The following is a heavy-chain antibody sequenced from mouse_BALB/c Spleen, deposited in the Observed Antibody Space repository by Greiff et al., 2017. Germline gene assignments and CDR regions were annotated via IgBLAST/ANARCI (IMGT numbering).Heavy chain of an antibody. J-gene: IGHJ4*01. CDR3: ARAITTVVAPYAMDY. D-gene: IGHD1-1*01. Sequence: EVKLQESGPGLVKPSQSLSLTCTVTGYSITSDYAWNWIRQFPGNKLEWMGYISYSGSTSYNPSLKSRISITRDTSKNQFFLQLNSVTTEDTATYYSARAITTVVAPYAMDYWGQGTSVTVSS. CDR2: ISYSGST. V-gene: IGHV3-2*02. CDR1: GYSITSDYA.